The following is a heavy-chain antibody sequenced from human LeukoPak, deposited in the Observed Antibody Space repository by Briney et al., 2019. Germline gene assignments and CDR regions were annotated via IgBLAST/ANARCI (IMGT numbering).Heavy chain of an antibody. V-gene: IGHV3-48*03. Sequence: GGSLRLSCAASGFTFSSYEMNWVRQAPGKGLEWVSYISNGGGTIYYADSVKGRFTISRDNAKNSLYLQMNSPRAEDTAVYYCARERYYDTSGYDYWGQGTLVTVSS. CDR2: ISNGGGTI. J-gene: IGHJ4*02. D-gene: IGHD3-22*01. CDR1: GFTFSSYE. CDR3: ARERYYDTSGYDY.